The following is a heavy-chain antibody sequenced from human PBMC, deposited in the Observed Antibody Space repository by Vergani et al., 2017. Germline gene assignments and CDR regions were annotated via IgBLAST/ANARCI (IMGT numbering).Heavy chain of an antibody. CDR2: IYHSGST. CDR1: GYSIRNGYY. V-gene: IGHV4-38-2*01. D-gene: IGHD5-12*01. J-gene: IGHJ4*02. CDR3: TRQPQEGASGPPAGPT. Sequence: QVQLQESGPGLVEPSETLSLTCAVSGYSIRNGYYWGWIRQPPGKGLEWSGSIYHSGSTHYNPSLKSRVTISVDTSKNDFSLKVTSVTAADTAVYYCTRQPQEGASGPPAGPTGGQG.